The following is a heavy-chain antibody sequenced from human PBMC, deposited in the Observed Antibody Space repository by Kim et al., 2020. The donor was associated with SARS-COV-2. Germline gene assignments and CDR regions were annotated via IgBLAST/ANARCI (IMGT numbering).Heavy chain of an antibody. D-gene: IGHD6-19*01. Sequence: VKGRFNIARDNSKNTLYLQMNSLTAEDTAVYYCARDSGIAVAGTRYYFDYWGQGTLVTVSS. J-gene: IGHJ4*02. V-gene: IGHV3-30*07. CDR3: ARDSGIAVAGTRYYFDY.